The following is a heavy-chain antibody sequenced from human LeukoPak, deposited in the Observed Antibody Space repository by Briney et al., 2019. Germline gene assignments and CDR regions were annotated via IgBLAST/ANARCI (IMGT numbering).Heavy chain of an antibody. Sequence: GGSLRLSCAASGFTFSSYAMSWVRQAPGKGLEWVSAISGSGGSTYYADSVKGRFTISRDNSKNTLYLQMNRLRAEDTAVYYCAKDLWGGTEEYYYDSSGYYPGTFDYWGQGTLVTVSS. CDR1: GFTFSSYA. J-gene: IGHJ4*02. CDR2: ISGSGGST. D-gene: IGHD3-22*01. V-gene: IGHV3-23*01. CDR3: AKDLWGGTEEYYYDSSGYYPGTFDY.